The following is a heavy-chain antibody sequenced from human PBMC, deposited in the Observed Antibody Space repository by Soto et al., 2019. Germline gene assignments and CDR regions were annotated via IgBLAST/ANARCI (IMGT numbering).Heavy chain of an antibody. D-gene: IGHD5-18*01. CDR3: ARHRYSYGVYYFDY. CDR2: IYYRGST. Sequence: QVQLQESGPGLVKPSETLSLTCIVSGGSISNYYWSWIRQPPGKGLEWIGYIYYRGSTNYNPSLTSRVTTSVDTSKNQFSLKLSSVTAADTAVYYCARHRYSYGVYYFDYWGQGTLVTVSS. CDR1: GGSISNYY. J-gene: IGHJ4*02. V-gene: IGHV4-59*08.